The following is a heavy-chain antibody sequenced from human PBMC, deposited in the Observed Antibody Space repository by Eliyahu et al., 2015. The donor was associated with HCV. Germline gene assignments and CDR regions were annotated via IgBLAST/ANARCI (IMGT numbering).Heavy chain of an antibody. J-gene: IGHJ4*02. D-gene: IGHD3-10*01. V-gene: IGHV3-30*03. CDR1: GLTFSSHG. CDR2: ISSDGSNK. CDR3: ATGGIIDY. Sequence: QVQLVESGGGVVQPGRSLRLSCAASGLTFSSHGMHWVRXAPGKGLEWVAIISSDGSNKYYGDSVRGRFTISRDNSKNTMYLQMNSLITEDTAVYYCATGGIIDYWGQGTLVTVSS.